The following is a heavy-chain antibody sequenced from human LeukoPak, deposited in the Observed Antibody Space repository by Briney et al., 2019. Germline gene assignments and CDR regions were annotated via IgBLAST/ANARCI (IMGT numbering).Heavy chain of an antibody. Sequence: SETLSLTCAVYGGSFSGYYWSWIRQPPGKGLEWIGEINHSGSTNYNPSLKSRVTISVDTSKNQFSLKLSSVTAADTAAYYCARQIAAAGSYWGSPYYYYMDVWGKGTTVTVSS. J-gene: IGHJ6*03. CDR2: INHSGST. CDR1: GGSFSGYY. V-gene: IGHV4-34*01. CDR3: ARQIAAAGSYWGSPYYYYMDV. D-gene: IGHD6-13*01.